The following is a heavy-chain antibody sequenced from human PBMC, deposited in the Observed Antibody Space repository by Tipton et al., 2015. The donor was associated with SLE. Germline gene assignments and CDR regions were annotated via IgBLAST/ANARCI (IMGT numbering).Heavy chain of an antibody. D-gene: IGHD5-12*01. CDR3: ARRHYSGPFDS. Sequence: GLVKPSETLSLTCIVSGGSVTSSSHYWGWIRQPPGKGLEWIGSIFYTGSTYYNPSLKSRVSFSIDTSKHQFSLKLNSVTAADTAVYYCARRHYSGPFDSWGQGTLVTVSS. CDR2: IFYTGST. J-gene: IGHJ4*02. V-gene: IGHV4-39*07. CDR1: GGSVTSSSHY.